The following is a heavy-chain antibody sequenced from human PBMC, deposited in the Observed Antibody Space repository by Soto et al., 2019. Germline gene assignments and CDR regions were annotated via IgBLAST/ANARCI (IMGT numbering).Heavy chain of an antibody. CDR3: TRGPRPISTGTGAY. CDR2: IYNDGTYS. V-gene: IGHV3-74*01. J-gene: IGHJ4*02. CDR1: GFIFKMYW. Sequence: AGSLRLSCAASGFIFKMYWMHWVRQSPGKGLVRISRIYNDGTYSDYADSVRGRFTISRDNVNDTLYLQMNNLRAEDSGLYYCTRGPRPISTGTGAYWGQGTQVTVSS. D-gene: IGHD3-10*01.